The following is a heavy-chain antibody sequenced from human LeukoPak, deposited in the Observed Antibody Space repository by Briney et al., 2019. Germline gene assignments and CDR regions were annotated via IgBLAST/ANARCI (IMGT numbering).Heavy chain of an antibody. CDR2: MNPNGGNT. D-gene: IGHD1-26*01. Sequence: ASVKVSCKASGYTFTSYDINWVRQATGQGLEWMGWMNPNGGNTGYAQKFQGRVTMTRNTSISTAYMELSSLRSEDTAVYYCARGGRWELFYYYYGMDVWGQGTTVTVSS. CDR1: GYTFTSYD. J-gene: IGHJ6*02. CDR3: ARGGRWELFYYYYGMDV. V-gene: IGHV1-8*01.